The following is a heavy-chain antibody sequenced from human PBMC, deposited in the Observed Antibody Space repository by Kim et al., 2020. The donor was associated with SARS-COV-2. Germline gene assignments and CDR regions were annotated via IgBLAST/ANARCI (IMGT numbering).Heavy chain of an antibody. Sequence: GGSLRLSCAASGFTFSSYAMHWVRQAPGKGLEWVAVISYDGSNKYYADSVKGRFTISRDNSKNTLYLQMNSLRAEDTAVYYCARDLVVSSTSCLDYWGQGTLVTVSS. CDR2: ISYDGSNK. CDR3: ARDLVVSSTSCLDY. CDR1: GFTFSSYA. J-gene: IGHJ4*02. D-gene: IGHD2-2*01. V-gene: IGHV3-30*04.